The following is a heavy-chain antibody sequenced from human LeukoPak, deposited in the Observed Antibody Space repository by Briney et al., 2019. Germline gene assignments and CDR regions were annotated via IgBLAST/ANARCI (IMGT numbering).Heavy chain of an antibody. Sequence: PSETLSLTSIVSGGSISSYYWGWIRQPPGKGLGWIGYIYYSGSTNYNPSLKSRVTISVATSKNQFSLKLSSVTAADTAVYYCAREVEMAPVFDYWGQGTLVTVSS. CDR1: GGSISSYY. J-gene: IGHJ4*02. V-gene: IGHV4-59*01. CDR3: AREVEMAPVFDY. D-gene: IGHD5-24*01. CDR2: IYYSGST.